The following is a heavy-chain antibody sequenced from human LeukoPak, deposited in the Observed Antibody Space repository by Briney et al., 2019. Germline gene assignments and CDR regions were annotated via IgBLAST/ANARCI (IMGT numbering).Heavy chain of an antibody. V-gene: IGHV3-7*01. CDR3: ARFGYSGWNLEY. Sequence: GGSLRLSCAASGFTFSSYSMTWVRQAPGKGLEWVANINQGESVKYYVDSVKGRFTISRDDAESSLYVQMNSLRDEDTAVYYCARFGYSGWNLEYWGQGTLVTVSS. CDR1: GFTFSSYS. J-gene: IGHJ4*02. D-gene: IGHD5-12*01. CDR2: INQGESVK.